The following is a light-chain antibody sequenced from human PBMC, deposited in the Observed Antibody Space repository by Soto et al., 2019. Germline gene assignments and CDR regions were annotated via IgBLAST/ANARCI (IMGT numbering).Light chain of an antibody. J-gene: IGKJ1*01. Sequence: DIVMTQSPDSLAVSLGERATINCKSSQSVLYSSNNKNYLAWYQQKPGQPPKLLIYWASTRESGVPDRFSGSGSGTDFTLTTSSLQVEDVAVYYCQQYYSPWTFGQGTKVEIK. CDR1: QSVLYSSNNKNY. CDR3: QQYYSPWT. V-gene: IGKV4-1*01. CDR2: WAS.